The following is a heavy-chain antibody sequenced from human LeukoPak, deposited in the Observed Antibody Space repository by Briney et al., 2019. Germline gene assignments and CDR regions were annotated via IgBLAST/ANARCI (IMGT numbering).Heavy chain of an antibody. V-gene: IGHV1-46*01. CDR1: GGTFSSYA. CDR3: ARGRGYNHGPNDY. J-gene: IGHJ4*02. D-gene: IGHD5-24*01. CDR2: INPSGGST. Sequence: ASVKVSCKASGGTFSSYAISWVRQAPGQGLEWMGIINPSGGSTSYAQKFQGRVTMTRDTSTSTVYMELSSLRSEDTAVYYCARGRGYNHGPNDYWGQGTLVTVSS.